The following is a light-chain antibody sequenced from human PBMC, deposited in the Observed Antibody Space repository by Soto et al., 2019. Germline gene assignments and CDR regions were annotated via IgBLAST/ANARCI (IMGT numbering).Light chain of an antibody. Sequence: DIQMTQSPSSLSASVGDRITITCRASQSITNFLNWYQQKPGRAPSLLIYTAFNLESGVPSRFSGSGSGTDFTLTISSLQPEDFATYYCQQFYGIPLTFGGGTKVEIK. V-gene: IGKV1-39*01. J-gene: IGKJ4*01. CDR3: QQFYGIPLT. CDR1: QSITNF. CDR2: TAF.